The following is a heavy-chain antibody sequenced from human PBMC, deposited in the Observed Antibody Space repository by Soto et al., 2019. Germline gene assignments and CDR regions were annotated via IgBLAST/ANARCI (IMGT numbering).Heavy chain of an antibody. CDR3: ARIIAAAGIMENYYYYYGMDV. D-gene: IGHD6-13*01. V-gene: IGHV1-69*13. CDR1: GGTFSSYA. CDR2: IIPIFGTA. Sequence: SVKVSCKASGGTFSSYAISWVRQAPGQGLEWMGGIIPIFGTANYAQKFQGRVTITADESTSTAYMELSSLRSEDTAVYYCARIIAAAGIMENYYYYYGMDVWGQGTTVTVSS. J-gene: IGHJ6*02.